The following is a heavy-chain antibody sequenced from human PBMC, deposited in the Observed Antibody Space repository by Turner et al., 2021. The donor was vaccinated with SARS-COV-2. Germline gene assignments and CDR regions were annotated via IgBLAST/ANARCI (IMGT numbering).Heavy chain of an antibody. Sequence: QVQLVESGGGVVQPGWSLRLCYAASGFPFSTYAMPWVRQAPGKGLEWVAVISYDGSNNYYADSVKGRFTISRDNSKSTMYLQMNSLRAEDTAVYYCARDREDCSSTSCYEDDWGQGTLVTVSS. D-gene: IGHD2-2*01. CDR3: ARDREDCSSTSCYEDD. J-gene: IGHJ4*02. CDR1: GFPFSTYA. V-gene: IGHV3-30-3*01. CDR2: ISYDGSNN.